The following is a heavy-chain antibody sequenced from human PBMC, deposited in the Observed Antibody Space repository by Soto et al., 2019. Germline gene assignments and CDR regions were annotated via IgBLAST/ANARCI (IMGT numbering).Heavy chain of an antibody. D-gene: IGHD5-12*01. CDR2: IVPIVDTS. CDR1: GGTFSSYA. CDR3: VRVVAIPGYPDH. V-gene: IGHV1-69*12. J-gene: IGHJ4*02. Sequence: QVQLVQSGAEVRQPASSVKVSCKTSGGTFSSYAISWVRQAPGQGLEWMGGIVPIVDTSTYAQKFQGRVTITADEYTSTVYMELSSLRSDDTAVYYCVRVVAIPGYPDHWGQGTLVTVSS.